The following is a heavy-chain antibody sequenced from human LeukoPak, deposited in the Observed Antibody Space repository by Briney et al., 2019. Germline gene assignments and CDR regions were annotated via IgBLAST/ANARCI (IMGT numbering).Heavy chain of an antibody. CDR3: AREHPKGGYAFDI. J-gene: IGHJ3*02. CDR1: GFTFSSYS. V-gene: IGHV3-21*01. D-gene: IGHD3-16*01. Sequence: GGSLRLSCAASGFTFSSYSMNWVRQAPGKGLEWVSSISSSGSYIYYADSVKGRFTISRDNAKNSLYLQMNSLRAEDTAVYYCAREHPKGGYAFDIWGQGTMVTVSS. CDR2: ISSSGSYI.